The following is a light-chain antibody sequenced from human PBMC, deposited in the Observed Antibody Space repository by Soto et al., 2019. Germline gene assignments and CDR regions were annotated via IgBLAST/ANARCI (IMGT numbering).Light chain of an antibody. J-gene: IGKJ1*01. CDR3: QQYYNWPPWT. CDR2: GAS. Sequence: EIVMTQSPAALSVSPGERATLSCRASESVSSKLAWYQQKPGQAPRLLIYGASTRATDIPARFSGSGSGTEFTLTISSLQSEDFAVYYCQQYYNWPPWTFGQGTKVEIK. CDR1: ESVSSK. V-gene: IGKV3-15*01.